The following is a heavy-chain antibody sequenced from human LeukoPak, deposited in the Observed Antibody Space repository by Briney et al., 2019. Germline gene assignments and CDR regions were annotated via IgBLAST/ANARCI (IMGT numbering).Heavy chain of an antibody. CDR2: ISAYNGNT. CDR1: GYTCTSYG. CDR3: ARVPLGDYDFWSGYSPPDGMDV. D-gene: IGHD3-3*01. V-gene: IGHV1-18*01. Sequence: ASVKVSCKASGYTCTSYGISWVRQAPGQGLEWMGWISAYNGNTNYAQKLQGRVTMTTDTSTSTAYMELRSLRSDDTAVYYCARVPLGDYDFWSGYSPPDGMDVWGKGTTVTVSS. J-gene: IGHJ6*04.